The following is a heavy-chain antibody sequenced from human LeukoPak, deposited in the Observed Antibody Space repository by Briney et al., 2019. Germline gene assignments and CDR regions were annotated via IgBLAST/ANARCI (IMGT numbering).Heavy chain of an antibody. Sequence: SETLSLTCAVSGGSFSGYYWSWIRQPPGKGLEWIGEINHSGSTNYNPSLKSRVTISVDTSKNQFSLKLSSVTAADTAVYYCARERRVRSYSDYWGQGILVTVSS. J-gene: IGHJ4*02. CDR1: GGSFSGYY. CDR3: ARERRVRSYSDY. D-gene: IGHD2-21*01. CDR2: INHSGST. V-gene: IGHV4-34*01.